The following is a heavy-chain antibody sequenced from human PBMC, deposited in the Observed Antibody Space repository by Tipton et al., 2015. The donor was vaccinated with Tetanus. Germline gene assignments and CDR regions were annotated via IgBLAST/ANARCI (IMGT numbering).Heavy chain of an antibody. CDR1: GYTFTSYG. Sequence: QVQLVQSGAEVKKPGASVKVSCKASGYTFTSYGLNWVRKAAGRGFEWMGWLNPKSGSAAYAPRFQGRVTMTTNTSITTAFMEVGSLTYEDTAVYYCASGSSIRHGLDVWGHGTSVTVSS. V-gene: IGHV1-8*02. D-gene: IGHD2-2*01. J-gene: IGHJ6*02. CDR2: LNPKSGSA. CDR3: ASGSSIRHGLDV.